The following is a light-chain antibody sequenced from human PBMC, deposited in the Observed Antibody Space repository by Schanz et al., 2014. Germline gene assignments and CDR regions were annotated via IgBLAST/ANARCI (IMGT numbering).Light chain of an antibody. Sequence: QSVLTQPPSASGTPGQRVTISCSGSSSNIGRNTVNWYQHLPGTAPKLLIYSNTLRPSGVPDRFSNSKSGTSASLAISGLLYEDEADYYCSSYTSSSTWVFGGGTKLTV. J-gene: IGLJ3*02. CDR2: SNT. V-gene: IGLV1-44*01. CDR1: SSNIGRNT. CDR3: SSYTSSSTWV.